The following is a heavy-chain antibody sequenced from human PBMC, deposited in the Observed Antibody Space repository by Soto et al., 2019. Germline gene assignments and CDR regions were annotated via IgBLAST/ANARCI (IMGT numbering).Heavy chain of an antibody. J-gene: IGHJ4*02. CDR3: ARGNRLWFGELPRFFDY. CDR2: IYYSGST. D-gene: IGHD3-10*01. Sequence: SETLSLTCTVSGGSISSYYWSWIRQPPGKGLEWIGYIYYSGSTNYNPSLKSRVTISVDTSKNQFSLKLSSVTAADTAVYYCARGNRLWFGELPRFFDYWGQGTLVTVSS. V-gene: IGHV4-59*01. CDR1: GGSISSYY.